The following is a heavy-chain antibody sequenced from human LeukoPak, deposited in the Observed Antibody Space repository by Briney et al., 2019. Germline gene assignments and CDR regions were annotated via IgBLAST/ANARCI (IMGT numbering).Heavy chain of an antibody. J-gene: IGHJ4*02. D-gene: IGHD5-24*01. Sequence: PGGSLRLSCAVSGLTFSDAWMSWVRQAPGKGLEWVARISASGSTNYAAPVNARFTASRDDSKTTVYLQVNSLTTEDTAVYYCTTAPTRGWLPYFDNWGQGTVVTVSS. V-gene: IGHV3-15*01. CDR2: ISASGST. CDR1: GLTFSDAW. CDR3: TTAPTRGWLPYFDN.